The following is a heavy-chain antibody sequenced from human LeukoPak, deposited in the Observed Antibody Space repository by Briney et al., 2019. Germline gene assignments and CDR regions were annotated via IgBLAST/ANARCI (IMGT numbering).Heavy chain of an antibody. CDR3: ARTVDIVVVTATYNWFDP. V-gene: IGHV4-34*01. D-gene: IGHD2-21*02. J-gene: IGHJ5*02. Sequence: SETLSLTCAVYGGSFSGYYWSWIRQPPGKGLEWIGEINHSGSTNYNPSLKSRVTISVDTSKNQFSLKLSSVTAADTAVYYCARTVDIVVVTATYNWFDPWGQGTLVTVSS. CDR1: GGSFSGYY. CDR2: INHSGST.